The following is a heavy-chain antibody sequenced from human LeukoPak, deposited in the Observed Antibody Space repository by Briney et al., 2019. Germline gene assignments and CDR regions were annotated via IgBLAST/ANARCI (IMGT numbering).Heavy chain of an antibody. V-gene: IGHV1-46*03. CDR1: GYTFTSYY. J-gene: IGHJ4*02. Sequence: ASVKVSCKASGYTFTSYYMHWVRQAPGQGLEWMGIINPSGGSSGYAQKFQGRVTMTRDTSTSTVYMELSSLRSEDTAVYYCARAVLGIGGFDYWGQGTLVTVSS. D-gene: IGHD7-27*01. CDR3: ARAVLGIGGFDY. CDR2: INPSGGSS.